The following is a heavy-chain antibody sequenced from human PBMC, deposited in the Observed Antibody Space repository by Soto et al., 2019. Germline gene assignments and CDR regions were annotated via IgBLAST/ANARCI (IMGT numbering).Heavy chain of an antibody. CDR1: GGSISSGDYY. CDR2: IYYSGST. D-gene: IGHD2-15*01. J-gene: IGHJ5*02. Sequence: TLSLTCTVSGGSISSGDYYWSWIRQPPGKGLEWIGYIYYSGSTYYNPSLKSRVTISVDTSKNQFSLKLSSVTAADTAVYYCARAPKPSYCSGGSCYSDWFDPWGQGTLVTVSS. CDR3: ARAPKPSYCSGGSCYSDWFDP. V-gene: IGHV4-30-4*01.